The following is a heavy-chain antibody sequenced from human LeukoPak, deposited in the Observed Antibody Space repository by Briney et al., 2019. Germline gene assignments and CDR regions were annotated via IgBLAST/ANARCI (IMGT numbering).Heavy chain of an antibody. CDR3: VVVVAATHFDY. J-gene: IGHJ4*02. Sequence: GGSLRLSWTASGFTCGDYAMSWVRQAPGKGLEWVGFIRSKAYGGTTEYAASVKGRFTISRDNSKSIAYLQMNSLKTEDTAVYYCVVVVAATHFDYWGQGTLVTISS. D-gene: IGHD2-15*01. CDR1: GFTCGDYA. CDR2: IRSKAYGGTT. V-gene: IGHV3-49*04.